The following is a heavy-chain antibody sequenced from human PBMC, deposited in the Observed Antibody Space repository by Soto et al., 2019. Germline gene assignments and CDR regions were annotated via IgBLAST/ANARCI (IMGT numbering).Heavy chain of an antibody. J-gene: IGHJ2*01. CDR2: IYYSGST. CDR1: GGSISSSSYY. Sequence: SETLSLTCTVSGGSISSSSYYWGWIRQPPGKGLEWIGSIYYSGSTYYNPSLKSRVTISVDTSKNQFSLKLSSVTAADTAVYYCARMGKDGDATGNFDLWGRGTLVTVSS. CDR3: ARMGKDGDATGNFDL. V-gene: IGHV4-39*01. D-gene: IGHD4-17*01.